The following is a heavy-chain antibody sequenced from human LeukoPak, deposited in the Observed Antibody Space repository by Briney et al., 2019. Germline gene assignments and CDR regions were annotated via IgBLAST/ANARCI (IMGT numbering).Heavy chain of an antibody. CDR1: GYTFTSYG. CDR3: ATSRPEGPFDP. J-gene: IGHJ5*02. V-gene: IGHV1-18*01. CDR2: ISAYNGNT. Sequence: ASVKVSCKASGYTFTSYGISWVRQAPGQGLEWMGWISAYNGNTNYAQKLQGRVTMTEDTSTDTAYMELSSLRSEDTAVYYCATSRPEGPFDPWGQGTLVTVSS.